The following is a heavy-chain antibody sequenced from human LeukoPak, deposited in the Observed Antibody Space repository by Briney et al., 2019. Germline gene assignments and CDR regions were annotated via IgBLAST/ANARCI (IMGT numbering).Heavy chain of an antibody. D-gene: IGHD2-2*01. CDR1: GFTFSNFG. J-gene: IGHJ4*02. Sequence: GGSLRLSCTASGFTFSNFGMHWIRQAPGKGLEWVTFIRYDGTINYYADSVKGRFTISRDNSKNTLYLQMNSLRAEDTAVYYCARPPLDIVVVPAAIPHPFDYWGQGTLVTVSS. V-gene: IGHV3-30*02. CDR3: ARPPLDIVVVPAAIPHPFDY. CDR2: IRYDGTIN.